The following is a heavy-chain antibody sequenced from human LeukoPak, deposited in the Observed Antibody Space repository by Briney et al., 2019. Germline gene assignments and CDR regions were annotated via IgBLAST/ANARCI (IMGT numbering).Heavy chain of an antibody. CDR2: VNWNGGST. J-gene: IGHJ6*03. CDR3: TRDRVVGPYQDYSYMDV. CDR1: GFTFDEYG. V-gene: IGHV3-20*04. D-gene: IGHD1-26*01. Sequence: GGSLRLSCAASGFTFDEYGVNWVRHAPGKGLEWVSGVNWNGGSTKYTDSVKGRFTMSRDNASNSVYLQMNSLRAEDTALYFCTRDRVVGPYQDYSYMDVWGNGTTVTVSS.